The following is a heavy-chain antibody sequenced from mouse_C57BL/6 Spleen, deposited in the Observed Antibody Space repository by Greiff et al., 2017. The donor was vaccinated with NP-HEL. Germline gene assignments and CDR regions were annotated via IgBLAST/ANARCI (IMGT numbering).Heavy chain of an antibody. CDR3: ARSRGDYDVFDY. V-gene: IGHV1-18*01. J-gene: IGHJ2*01. CDR2: INPNNGGT. D-gene: IGHD2-4*01. CDR1: GYTFTDYN. Sequence: EVQRVESGPELVKPGASVKIPCKASGYTFTDYNMDWVKQSHGKSLEWIGDINPNNGGTIYNQKFKGKATLTVDKSSSTAYMELRSLTSEDTAVYYCARSRGDYDVFDYWGQGTTLTVSS.